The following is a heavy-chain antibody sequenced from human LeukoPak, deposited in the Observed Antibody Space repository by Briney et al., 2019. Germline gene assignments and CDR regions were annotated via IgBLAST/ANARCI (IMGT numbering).Heavy chain of an antibody. V-gene: IGHV4-34*01. CDR3: ARGRAAAIPRKQEPSYYYGMDV. Sequence: SETLSLTCAVYGGSFSGYYWSWIRQPPGKGLEWIGEINHSGSTNYNPSLKSRVTISVDTSKNQFSLKLSSATAADTAVYYCARGRAAAIPRKQEPSYYYGMDVWGQGTTVTVSS. CDR1: GGSFSGYY. J-gene: IGHJ6*02. D-gene: IGHD6-13*01. CDR2: INHSGST.